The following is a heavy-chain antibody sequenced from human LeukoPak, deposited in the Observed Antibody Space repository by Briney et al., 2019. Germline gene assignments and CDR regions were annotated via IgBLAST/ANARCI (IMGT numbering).Heavy chain of an antibody. Sequence: PGGSLKLSCAASGFTFSSYGMHWVRQAPGKGLEWVAFIRYDGSNKYYADSVKGRFTISRDNSKNTLYLQMNSLRAEDTAVYYCAKEDYIVVVPAATHAISNYYYGMDVWGQGTTVTVSS. CDR3: AKEDYIVVVPAATHAISNYYYGMDV. CDR2: IRYDGSNK. CDR1: GFTFSSYG. V-gene: IGHV3-30*02. D-gene: IGHD2-2*01. J-gene: IGHJ6*02.